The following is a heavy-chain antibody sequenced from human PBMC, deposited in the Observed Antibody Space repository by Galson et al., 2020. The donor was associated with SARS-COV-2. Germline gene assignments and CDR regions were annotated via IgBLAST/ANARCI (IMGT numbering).Heavy chain of an antibody. V-gene: IGHV3-33*01. J-gene: IGHJ4*02. Sequence: GGSLRLSCAASGFTFSTYGMHWVRQAPGKGLEWVAVIWYNGTNKYYADSVKGRFTISRDNSKNTLYLQMNSLRAEDTAVYYCARVVLRSWALDYWGQGTLVTVSS. CDR2: IWYNGTNK. CDR1: GFTFSTYG. D-gene: IGHD3-22*01. CDR3: ARVVLRSWALDY.